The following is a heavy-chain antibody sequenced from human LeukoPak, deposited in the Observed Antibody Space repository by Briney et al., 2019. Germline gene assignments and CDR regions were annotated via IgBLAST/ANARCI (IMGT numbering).Heavy chain of an antibody. Sequence: PSQTLSLTCTVSGGSISSGGYYWSWIRQHPGKGLEWIGYIYYSGSTYYNPSLKSRVTISVDTSKNQFSLKLSSVTAADTAVYYCARADYDILTGYSPFGYWGQGTLVTVSS. CDR1: GGSISSGGYY. V-gene: IGHV4-31*03. D-gene: IGHD3-9*01. CDR2: IYYSGST. CDR3: ARADYDILTGYSPFGY. J-gene: IGHJ4*02.